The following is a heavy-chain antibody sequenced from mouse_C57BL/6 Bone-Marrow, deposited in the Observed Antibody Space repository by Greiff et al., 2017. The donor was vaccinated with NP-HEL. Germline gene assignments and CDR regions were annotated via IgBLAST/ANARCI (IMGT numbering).Heavy chain of an antibody. CDR2: IHPNSGST. D-gene: IGHD3-2*02. Sequence: VKLQESGAELVKPGASVKLSCKASGYTFTSYWMHWVKQRPGQGLEWIGMIHPNSGSTNYNEKFKSKATLTVDKSSSTAYMQLSSLTSEDSAVYYCARRGNSSGFAWFAYWGQGTLVTVSA. J-gene: IGHJ3*01. CDR1: GYTFTSYW. CDR3: ARRGNSSGFAWFAY. V-gene: IGHV1-64*01.